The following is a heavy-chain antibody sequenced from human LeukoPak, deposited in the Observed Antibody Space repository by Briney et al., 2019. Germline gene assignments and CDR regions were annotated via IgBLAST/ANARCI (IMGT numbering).Heavy chain of an antibody. CDR1: GYSSTNYW. CDR3: ARRYGYSYGPDAFDI. D-gene: IGHD5-18*01. J-gene: IGHJ3*02. CDR2: IYPGDSDT. V-gene: IGHV5-51*01. Sequence: GESLKISCKGSGYSSTNYWIGWVRQMPGKGLEWMGIIYPGDSDTRYSPSFQGQVTISADKSISTAYLQWSSLKASDTAMHYCARRYGYSYGPDAFDIWGQGTMVTVSS.